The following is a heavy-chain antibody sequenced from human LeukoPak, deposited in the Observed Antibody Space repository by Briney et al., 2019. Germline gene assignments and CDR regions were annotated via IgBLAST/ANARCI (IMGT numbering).Heavy chain of an antibody. J-gene: IGHJ5*02. CDR3: VRGRYSSGWFKDKNWFDP. CDR2: INHSGST. V-gene: IGHV4-34*01. Sequence: SETLSLTCAVYGGSFSGYYWSWIRQPPGKGLEWIGEINHSGSTNYNPSLKSRVTISVDTSKNQFSLKLSSVTAADTAVYYCVRGRYSSGWFKDKNWFDPWGQGIPVTVSS. CDR1: GGSFSGYY. D-gene: IGHD6-19*01.